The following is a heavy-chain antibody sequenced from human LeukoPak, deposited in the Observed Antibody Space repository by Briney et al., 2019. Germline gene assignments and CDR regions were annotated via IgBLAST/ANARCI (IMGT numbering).Heavy chain of an antibody. Sequence: GGSLRLSCAASGFTFSSYGMHWVRQAPGKGLEWLSAISGSGGSTYYADSVKGRFTISRDNSKNTLYLQMNSLRAEDTAVYYCARELAYYMDVWGKGTTATVSS. J-gene: IGHJ6*03. V-gene: IGHV3-23*01. CDR2: ISGSGGST. CDR1: GFTFSSYG. CDR3: ARELAYYMDV.